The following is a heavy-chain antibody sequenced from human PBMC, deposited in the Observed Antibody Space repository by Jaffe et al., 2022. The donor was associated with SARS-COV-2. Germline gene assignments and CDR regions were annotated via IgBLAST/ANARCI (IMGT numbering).Heavy chain of an antibody. CDR3: TTEYTGGPRNAY. Sequence: EVQLVESGGGLVKPGGSLRLSCAASGFTFSNAWMNWVRQAPGKGLEWVGRIKSRTDSGTTDFAIPVKGRFSISRDDSKNTVYLQMDSLKTEDTAVYYCTTEYTGGPRNAYWGQGTLVTVSS. CDR2: IKSRTDSGTT. J-gene: IGHJ4*02. D-gene: IGHD6-19*01. CDR1: GFTFSNAW. V-gene: IGHV3-15*01.